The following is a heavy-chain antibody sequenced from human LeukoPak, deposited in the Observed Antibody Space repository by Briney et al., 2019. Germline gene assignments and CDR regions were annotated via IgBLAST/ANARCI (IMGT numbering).Heavy chain of an antibody. Sequence: GSLRLSCAASGFTFSSYWMSWVRQAPGKGLEWVANIKQDGSEKYYVDSVKGRFTISRDNVKNSLYLQMSSLRAEDTAVYYCARAADDSSGYYYNYWGQGTLVTVSS. V-gene: IGHV3-7*01. CDR2: IKQDGSEK. D-gene: IGHD3-22*01. CDR1: GFTFSSYW. CDR3: ARAADDSSGYYYNY. J-gene: IGHJ4*02.